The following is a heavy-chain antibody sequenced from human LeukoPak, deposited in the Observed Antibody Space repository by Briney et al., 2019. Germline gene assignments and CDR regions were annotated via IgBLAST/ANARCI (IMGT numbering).Heavy chain of an antibody. J-gene: IGHJ4*02. V-gene: IGHV1-2*02. CDR1: GYTFTGYY. CDR2: ISPNSGGT. D-gene: IGHD3-22*01. Sequence: ASVKVSCKASGYTFTGYYMHWVRQAPGQGLEWMGWISPNSGGTNYAQKFQGRVTMTRDTSISTAYMEPSRLRSDDTAVYYCARLPINYYDSSGYPFDYWGQGTLVTVSS. CDR3: ARLPINYYDSSGYPFDY.